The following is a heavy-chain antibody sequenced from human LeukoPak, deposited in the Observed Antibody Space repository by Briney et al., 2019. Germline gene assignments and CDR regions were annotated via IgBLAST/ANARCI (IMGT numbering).Heavy chain of an antibody. CDR1: GGSFSGYY. CDR3: ACSSTNYYYYGMDV. V-gene: IGHV4-34*01. Sequence: PSETLSLTCAVYGGSFSGYYWSWIRQPPGKGLEWIGEINHSGSTNYIPSLKSRVTISVDTSKNQFSLKLSSVTAADTAVYYCACSSTNYYYYGMDVWGQGTTVTVSS. J-gene: IGHJ6*02. D-gene: IGHD2-2*01. CDR2: INHSGST.